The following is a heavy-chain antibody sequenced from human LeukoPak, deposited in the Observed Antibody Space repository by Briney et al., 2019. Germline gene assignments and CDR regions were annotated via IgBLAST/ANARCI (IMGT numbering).Heavy chain of an antibody. Sequence: GGSLRLSCAASGFTFSSYAMSWVRQAPGKGLEWVANIKQDGSEKYYVDSVKGRFTISRDNAKNSLYLQMNSLRAEDTAVYYCARAPNDYGDHWGQGTLVTVSS. J-gene: IGHJ4*02. V-gene: IGHV3-7*01. CDR2: IKQDGSEK. CDR3: ARAPNDYGDH. CDR1: GFTFSSYA.